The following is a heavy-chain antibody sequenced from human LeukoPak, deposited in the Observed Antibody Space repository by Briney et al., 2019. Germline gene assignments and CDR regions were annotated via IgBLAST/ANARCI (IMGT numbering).Heavy chain of an antibody. CDR3: ARTLYYYDSSGYYNTGDDAFDI. CDR2: INWDDDK. CDR1: GFSLSTSGMR. D-gene: IGHD3-22*01. V-gene: IGHV2-70*04. Sequence: ESGPTLVSPTQTLTLTCTFSGFSLSTSGMRVSWIRQPPGKALEWLARINWDDDKFYSTSLKTRLTISKDTAKNQVVLTMTNMDPVDTATYYCARTLYYYDSSGYYNTGDDAFDIWGQGTMVTVSS. J-gene: IGHJ3*02.